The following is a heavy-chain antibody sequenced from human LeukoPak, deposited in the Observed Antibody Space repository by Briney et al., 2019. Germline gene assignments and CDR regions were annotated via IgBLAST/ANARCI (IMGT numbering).Heavy chain of an antibody. V-gene: IGHV1-2*02. D-gene: IGHD2/OR15-2a*01. Sequence: ASVKVSCKASGYTFTGYYMHWVRQAPGQGLEWMGWINPNSGGTNYAQKFQGRVTMTRDTSISTTYMELSGLRSDDTAVYYCARGPATVIVQGAIYYFDYWGQGTLVTVS. CDR2: INPNSGGT. CDR1: GYTFTGYY. CDR3: ARGPATVIVQGAIYYFDY. J-gene: IGHJ4*02.